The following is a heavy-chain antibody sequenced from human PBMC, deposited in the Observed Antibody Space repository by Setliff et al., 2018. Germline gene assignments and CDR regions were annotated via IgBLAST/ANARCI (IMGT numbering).Heavy chain of an antibody. J-gene: IGHJ3*02. Sequence: SETLSLTCNVSGDSISSTYHWGWIRQSPGKGLEWIGTIYHSGNTYYNPSLNSRLTISVDTSKNQFSLRLTSVTAADTAIYYCARYVKFSPDAFDMWGQGTMVTVSS. CDR2: IYHSGNT. CDR1: GDSISSTYH. D-gene: IGHD3-10*02. CDR3: ARYVKFSPDAFDM. V-gene: IGHV4-38-2*02.